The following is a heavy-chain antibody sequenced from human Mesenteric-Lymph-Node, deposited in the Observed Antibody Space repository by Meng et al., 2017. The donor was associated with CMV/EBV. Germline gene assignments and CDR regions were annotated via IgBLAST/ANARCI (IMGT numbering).Heavy chain of an antibody. V-gene: IGHV3-30*04. CDR2: ISYDGSNK. CDR1: GFTFSSYA. J-gene: IGHJ1*01. Sequence: GGSLRLSCAASGFTFSSYAMHWVRQAPGKGLEWVAVISYDGSNKYYADSVKGRFTISRDNSKNTLYLQMNSLRAEDTAVYYCARGGDPNLDLLQHCGQGTLVTVSS. CDR3: ARGGDPNLDLLQH. D-gene: IGHD4-17*01.